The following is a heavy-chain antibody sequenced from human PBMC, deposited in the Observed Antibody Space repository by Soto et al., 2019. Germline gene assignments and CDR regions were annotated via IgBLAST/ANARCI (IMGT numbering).Heavy chain of an antibody. CDR1: GYTFTSYD. D-gene: IGHD3-22*01. CDR2: MNPNSGNT. J-gene: IGHJ4*02. V-gene: IGHV1-8*01. CDR3: ARGRYYYDSSGYPPRY. Sequence: QVQLVQSGAEVKKPGASVKVSCKASGYTFTSYDINWVRQATGQGLEWMGWMNPNSGNTGYAQKFQGRVTMTRNTSRSTAYMELSSLRSEDTAVYYCARGRYYYDSSGYPPRYWGQGTLVTVSS.